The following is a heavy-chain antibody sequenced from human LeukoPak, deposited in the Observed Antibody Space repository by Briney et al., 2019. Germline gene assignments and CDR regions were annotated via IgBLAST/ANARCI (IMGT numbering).Heavy chain of an antibody. CDR3: ARDSGSPQDAFDI. CDR2: ISSGSSFI. D-gene: IGHD6-13*01. V-gene: IGHV3-21*01. CDR1: GFTFSSYS. Sequence: GGSLRLSCAASGFTFSSYSMNWVRQAPGKGLEWVSSISSGSSFIYYADSVKGRFTISRDDAKNSLYLQMNSLRAEDTAVYYCARDSGSPQDAFDIWGQGTMVTVSS. J-gene: IGHJ3*02.